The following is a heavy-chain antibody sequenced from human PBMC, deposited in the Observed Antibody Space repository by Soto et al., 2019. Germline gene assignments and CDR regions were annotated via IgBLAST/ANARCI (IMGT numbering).Heavy chain of an antibody. V-gene: IGHV3-74*01. Sequence: GGSLRLSCAVSGITFNNYWMHWIRQTPGKGLVWVSHINNVASIINYADSVKGRFTISRDNAGNTVYLQMNSLGVEDPATYYCARDEGRGLKYWGQGTSVTVSS. CDR1: GITFNNYW. CDR3: ARDEGRGLKY. J-gene: IGHJ4*02. CDR2: INNVASII.